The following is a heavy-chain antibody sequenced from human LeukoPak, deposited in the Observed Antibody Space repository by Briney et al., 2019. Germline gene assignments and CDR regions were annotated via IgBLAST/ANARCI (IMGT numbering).Heavy chain of an antibody. D-gene: IGHD2-2*01. J-gene: IGHJ4*02. CDR1: RYTFTDYY. CDR2: INPNSGGT. CDR3: ARSDIVVVPAAMWDY. V-gene: IGHV1-2*06. Sequence: GASVKVSCKASRYTFTDYYMHWVRQAPGQGLEWMGRINPNSGGTNYAQKFQGRVTMTRDTSISTAYMELSRLRSDDTAVYYCARSDIVVVPAAMWDYWGQGTLVTVSS.